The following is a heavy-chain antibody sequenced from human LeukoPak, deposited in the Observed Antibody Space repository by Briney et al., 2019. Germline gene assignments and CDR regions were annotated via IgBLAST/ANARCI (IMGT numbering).Heavy chain of an antibody. CDR2: VKRDGSEK. J-gene: IGHJ4*02. Sequence: GGSLRLSCAGSGLIFSRDWLSWVRQAPGKGLEWVANVKRDGSEKYYVDSVKGRFTISRDNTKNSMFLQMNSLRAEDTAVYYCASWNYERSSGWYYLDYWGQGTLVTVSS. CDR3: ASWNYERSSGWYYLDY. V-gene: IGHV3-7*03. CDR1: GLIFSRDW. D-gene: IGHD6-19*01.